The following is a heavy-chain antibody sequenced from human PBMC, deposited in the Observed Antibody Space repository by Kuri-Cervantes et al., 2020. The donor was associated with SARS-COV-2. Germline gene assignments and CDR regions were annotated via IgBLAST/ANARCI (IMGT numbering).Heavy chain of an antibody. CDR2: IYYSGST. D-gene: IGHD6-19*01. V-gene: IGHV4-59*01. CDR1: GGSISSYY. CDR3: AREGSGWYGEDYYYYGMDV. Sequence: SETLSLTCTVSGGSISSYYLSWIRQPPGKGLEWIGYIYYSGSTNYNPSLKSRVTISVDTSKNQFSLKLTSVTAADTAVYYCAREGSGWYGEDYYYYGMDVWGQGTTVTVSS. J-gene: IGHJ6*02.